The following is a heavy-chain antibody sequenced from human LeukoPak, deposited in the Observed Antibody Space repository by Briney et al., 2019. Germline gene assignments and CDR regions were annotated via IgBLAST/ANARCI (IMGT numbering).Heavy chain of an antibody. V-gene: IGHV1-2*02. D-gene: IGHD2-15*01. CDR3: ARGAGWYAFDI. J-gene: IGHJ3*02. CDR2: INPNSGGT. Sequence: GTSVKVSCKASGYTFIGYYIYWVRQAPGQGLEWMGWINPNSGGTNYAQKFQGRVTMTRDTSISTAYMERSRLRLDDTAVYYCARGAGWYAFDIWGQGTMVAVSS. CDR1: GYTFIGYY.